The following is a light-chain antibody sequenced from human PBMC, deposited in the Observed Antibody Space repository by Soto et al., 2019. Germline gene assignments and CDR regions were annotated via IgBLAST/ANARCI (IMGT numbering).Light chain of an antibody. CDR1: QSVSSY. CDR3: QQRSK. Sequence: EIVLTQSPATLSLSPGERATLSCRASQSVSSYLAWYQQKPVQAPRLLIYDASNRATGIPARFSGSGSGTDFTLTISSLEPEDFAVYYCQQRSKFGPGTKVDIK. CDR2: DAS. J-gene: IGKJ3*01. V-gene: IGKV3-11*01.